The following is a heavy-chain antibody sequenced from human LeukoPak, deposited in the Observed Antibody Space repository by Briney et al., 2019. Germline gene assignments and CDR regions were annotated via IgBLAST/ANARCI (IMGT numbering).Heavy chain of an antibody. CDR1: GGSISSGSYY. J-gene: IGHJ4*02. CDR2: IYTSGST. CDR3: AREVDCSSTSCYAFIDY. D-gene: IGHD2-2*01. Sequence: SQTLSLTCTVSGGSISSGSYYWSWIRQPAGKGLEWIGRIYTSGSTNYNPSLNSRVTISVATSKTQFSLKLSSVAAADTAVYYCAREVDCSSTSCYAFIDYWGQGTLVTVSS. V-gene: IGHV4-61*02.